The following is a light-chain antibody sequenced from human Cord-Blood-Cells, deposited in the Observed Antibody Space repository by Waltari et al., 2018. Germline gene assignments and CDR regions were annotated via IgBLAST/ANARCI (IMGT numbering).Light chain of an antibody. CDR1: SSDVGGYNY. CDR2: DVS. CDR3: SSYTSSSRWV. Sequence: QSALTQPASVSGSPGQSITISCTGTSSDVGGYNYVSWYQQQPGKAPKLMIYDVSKRPSGVCHRFSGSKSGNTASLTVSGLQAEDEADYYCSSYTSSSRWVFGGGTKLTVL. V-gene: IGLV2-14*01. J-gene: IGLJ3*02.